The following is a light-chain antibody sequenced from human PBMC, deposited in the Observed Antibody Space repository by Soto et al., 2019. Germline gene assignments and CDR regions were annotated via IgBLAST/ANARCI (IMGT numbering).Light chain of an antibody. CDR2: DVG. CDR1: SSDVGSYNY. V-gene: IGLV2-11*01. CDR3: CSYAGSHTFTV. Sequence: QSVLTQPRSVSGSPGQSVTISCTGTSSDVGSYNYVSWYQHHPGKAPKLMIYDVGKRPSGVPDRFSGSKSGSTASLTISGLQAEDEADYYCCSYAGSHTFTVFGTGTKLTVL. J-gene: IGLJ1*01.